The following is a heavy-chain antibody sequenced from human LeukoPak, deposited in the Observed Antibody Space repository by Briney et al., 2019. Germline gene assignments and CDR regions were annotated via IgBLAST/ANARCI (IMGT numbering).Heavy chain of an antibody. CDR3: AKVSAVADLIWGYYFDY. CDR2: ISGSGGSA. CDR1: GFTFSSYA. Sequence: QSGGSLRLSCAASGFTFSSYAMSWVRQAPGKGLEWVSAISGSGGSAYYADSVKGRFTISRDNSKNTLYLQMNSLRAEDTAVYYCAKVSAVADLIWGYYFDYWGQGTLVTVSS. D-gene: IGHD6-19*01. V-gene: IGHV3-23*01. J-gene: IGHJ4*02.